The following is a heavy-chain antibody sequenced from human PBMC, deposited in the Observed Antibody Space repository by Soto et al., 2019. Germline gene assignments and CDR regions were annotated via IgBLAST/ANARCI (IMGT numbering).Heavy chain of an antibody. CDR3: ARSIDP. J-gene: IGHJ5*02. CDR2: IYYSGSS. CDR1: GGSISSGGYY. Sequence: QVQLQESGPGLVKPSQTLSLTCTVSGGSISSGGYYWRWIRKHPGKGLEWNGYIYYSGSSYYNPANKSHVPISVDTSKNQFSLKLSSVTAADTAVYYCARSIDPWGQGTLVTVSS. V-gene: IGHV4-31*01.